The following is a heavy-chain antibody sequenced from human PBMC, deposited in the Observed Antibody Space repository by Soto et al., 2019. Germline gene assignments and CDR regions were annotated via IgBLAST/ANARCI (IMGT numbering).Heavy chain of an antibody. V-gene: IGHV4-39*01. CDR2: IYYRGNT. CDR3: ASSASPDAY. J-gene: IGHJ4*01. Sequence: SETLSLTCSVSGASITSTSSYWGWIRQPPGKGLEWIAIIYYRGNTYYNPSLRSRLTISVDTSQNQFSLKLTSVTAADAAVYYCASSASPDAYWGHGTLVTVSS. CDR1: GASITSTSSY. D-gene: IGHD1-26*01.